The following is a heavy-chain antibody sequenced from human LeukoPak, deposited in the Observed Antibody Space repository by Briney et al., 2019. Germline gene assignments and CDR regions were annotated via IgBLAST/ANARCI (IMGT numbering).Heavy chain of an antibody. CDR1: GFMFSSNW. D-gene: IGHD6-13*01. CDR2: IKQDGSEK. V-gene: IGHV3-7*03. J-gene: IGHJ4*02. CDR3: ARRSSSWLDY. Sequence: GSLRLSCAASGFMFSSNWMSWVRQAPGKGLEWVANIKQDGSEKYYVDSVRGRFTISRDTAKNSLYLQMNSLRAEDTAVYYCARRSSSWLDYWGQGTLVTVSS.